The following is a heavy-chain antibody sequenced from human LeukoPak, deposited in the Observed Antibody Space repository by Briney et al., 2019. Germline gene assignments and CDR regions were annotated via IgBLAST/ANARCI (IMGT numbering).Heavy chain of an antibody. Sequence: SQTLSLTCAISGDSVSSKSAAWNWIRQSPSRGLEWLGRTYYRSKWHNDYTISVKSRITINPDTSKNQFSLRLNSVTPEDTAVYYCARLSSGWSGPIDRWGQGTLVTVSS. D-gene: IGHD6-19*01. V-gene: IGHV6-1*01. CDR2: TYYRSKWHN. J-gene: IGHJ5*02. CDR1: GDSVSSKSAA. CDR3: ARLSSGWSGPIDR.